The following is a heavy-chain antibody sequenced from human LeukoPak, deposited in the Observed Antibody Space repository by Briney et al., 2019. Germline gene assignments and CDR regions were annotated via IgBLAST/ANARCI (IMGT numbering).Heavy chain of an antibody. J-gene: IGHJ4*02. CDR1: GLTFRNYV. D-gene: IGHD3-10*01. V-gene: IGHV3-30-3*01. CDR2: TSSDLNVK. Sequence: GGSLRLSCAASGLTFRNYVIHWVRQAPGKGLEWVAVTSSDLNVKLYADSVKGRFTISRDNSRSTLYLQMNSLRPEDTAIYYCAREGYYGSGSPPSLYFDYWGQGTLVTVSS. CDR3: AREGYYGSGSPPSLYFDY.